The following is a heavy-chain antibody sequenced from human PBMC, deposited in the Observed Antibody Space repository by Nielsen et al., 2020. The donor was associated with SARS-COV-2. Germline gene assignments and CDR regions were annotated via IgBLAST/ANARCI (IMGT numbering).Heavy chain of an antibody. J-gene: IGHJ5*02. CDR3: AKTSQTYCSSTSCYPCWFYP. CDR2: ISGSGGST. D-gene: IGHD2-2*01. V-gene: IGHV3-23*01. CDR1: GFTFSSYA. Sequence: GESLKISCAASGFTFSSYAMSWVRQAPGKGLEWVSAISGSGGSTYYADSVKGRFTISRDNSKNTLYLQMNSLRAEDTAVYYCAKTSQTYCSSTSCYPCWFYPWGQGTLVTVSS.